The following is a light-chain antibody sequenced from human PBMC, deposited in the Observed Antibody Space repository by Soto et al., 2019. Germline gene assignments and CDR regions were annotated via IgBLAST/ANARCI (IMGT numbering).Light chain of an antibody. CDR2: DVS. J-gene: IGLJ2*01. V-gene: IGLV2-11*01. CDR1: SSDVGGYKY. Sequence: QSALTQPRSVSGSPGQSVTISCTGTSSDVGGYKYVSWYQQHPGKVPKLMMFDVSERPSGVPDRFSGSKSGNTASLSISGLQAEDEADYYCCSYAGGYTHAVFGGGTKVTVL. CDR3: CSYAGGYTHAV.